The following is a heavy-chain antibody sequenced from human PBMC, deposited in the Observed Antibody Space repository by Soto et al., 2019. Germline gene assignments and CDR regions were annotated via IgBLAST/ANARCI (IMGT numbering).Heavy chain of an antibody. V-gene: IGHV2-5*02. Sequence: QITLKESGPPLVKPTQNLTLTCTFSGFSLSTSGVGVGWIRQPPGKALEWLALIYWDDDKRYSPSLKSRLTITKDTSKNQVVLTMTNMDPVDTATYYCARTRYSSSWYGAFDGDYWGQGTLVTVSS. D-gene: IGHD6-13*01. CDR1: GFSLSTSGVG. CDR3: ARTRYSSSWYGAFDGDY. CDR2: IYWDDDK. J-gene: IGHJ4*02.